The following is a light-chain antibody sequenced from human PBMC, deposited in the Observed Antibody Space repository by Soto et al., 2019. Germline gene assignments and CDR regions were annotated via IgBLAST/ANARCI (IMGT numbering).Light chain of an antibody. J-gene: IGLJ3*02. CDR2: EVT. Sequence: QSALAQPASVSGSPGQSITISCTGTDSDIGSYNYVSWYQQPPGKAPKLIIYEVTNRHSGVSDRFSGSKSANKASLPISGLQADDDADYYCSSYTSGSMLFGVGTKVTVL. V-gene: IGLV2-14*03. CDR3: SSYTSGSML. CDR1: DSDIGSYNY.